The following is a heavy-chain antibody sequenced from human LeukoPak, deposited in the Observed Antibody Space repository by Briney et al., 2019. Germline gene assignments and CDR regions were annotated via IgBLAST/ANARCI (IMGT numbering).Heavy chain of an antibody. CDR2: IYYSGST. CDR3: ARHGLDTAMMNYYYYYMDV. D-gene: IGHD5-18*01. Sequence: SETLSLTCTVSGGSISSSSYYWGWIRQPPGKGLEWMGSIYYSGSTYYNPSLKSRVTISVDTSKNQFSLKLSSVTAADTAMYYCARHGLDTAMMNYYYYYMDVWGKGTTVTVPS. V-gene: IGHV4-39*01. J-gene: IGHJ6*03. CDR1: GGSISSSSYY.